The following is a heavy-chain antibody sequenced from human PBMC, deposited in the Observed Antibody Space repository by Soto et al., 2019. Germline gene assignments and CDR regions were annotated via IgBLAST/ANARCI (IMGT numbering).Heavy chain of an antibody. CDR3: ARSPVDGDTAMVNFDY. D-gene: IGHD5-18*01. V-gene: IGHV1-69*01. Sequence: QVQLVQSGAEVKKPGSSVQVSCKASGGTFSSYAISWVRQAPGQGLEWMGGIIPIFGTANYAQKFQGRVTINADESTRTAYMELSSLRSEDTAVYYCARSPVDGDTAMVNFDYWGQGTLVTVSS. J-gene: IGHJ4*02. CDR2: IIPIFGTA. CDR1: GGTFSSYA.